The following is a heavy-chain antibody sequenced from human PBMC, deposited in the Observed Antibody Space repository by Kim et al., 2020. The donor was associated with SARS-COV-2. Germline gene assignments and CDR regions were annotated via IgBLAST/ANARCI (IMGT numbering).Heavy chain of an antibody. CDR3: ARHDATITGRPFDY. J-gene: IGHJ4*02. V-gene: IGHV4-59*08. D-gene: IGHD1-20*01. Sequence: NPSLKSRVTISVDTSRNQFSLKVSSVTAADTAVYYCARHDATITGRPFDYWGQGTLVTVSS.